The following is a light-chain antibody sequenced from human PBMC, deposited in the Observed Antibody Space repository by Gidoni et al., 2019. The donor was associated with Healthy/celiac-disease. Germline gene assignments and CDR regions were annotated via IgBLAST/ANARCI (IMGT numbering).Light chain of an antibody. Sequence: EIQRTQSPSSMSASVGDRVTITCRASRSISSYLNWYQQKPGKAPKLLIYAASSLQSGVPSRFSGSGSGTDFTLTISSLQPEDFATYYCQQSYSTPFTFGPGTKVDIK. CDR2: AAS. V-gene: IGKV1-39*01. CDR3: QQSYSTPFT. CDR1: RSISSY. J-gene: IGKJ3*01.